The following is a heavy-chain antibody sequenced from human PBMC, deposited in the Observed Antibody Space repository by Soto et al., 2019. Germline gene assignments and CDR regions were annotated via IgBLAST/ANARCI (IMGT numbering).Heavy chain of an antibody. J-gene: IGHJ3*02. CDR1: GFTFSSYA. Sequence: SLRLSCAASGFTFSSYAMSWVRQAPGKGLEWVSAISGSGGSTYYADSVKGRFTISRDNSKNTLYLQMNSLRAEDTAVYYCAKDSPHIGIVVVITTAFDIWGQGTMVTVSS. CDR3: AKDSPHIGIVVVITTAFDI. CDR2: ISGSGGST. D-gene: IGHD3-22*01. V-gene: IGHV3-23*01.